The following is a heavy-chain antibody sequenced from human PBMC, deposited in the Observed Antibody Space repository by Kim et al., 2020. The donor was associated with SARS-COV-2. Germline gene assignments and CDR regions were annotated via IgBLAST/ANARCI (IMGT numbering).Heavy chain of an antibody. CDR1: GFTFSSYA. CDR2: ISGSGGTT. V-gene: IGHV3-23*01. CDR3: AKGWIPSPPLFDP. J-gene: IGHJ5*02. Sequence: GGSLRLSCSASGFTFSSYAMSWVRQAPGMGLEWGSIISGSGGTTYYADSVKGRFTIARDNSKNTVNLQMNSLRAENTAVSYCAKGWIPSPPLFDPWGLATPVTVSS. D-gene: IGHD5-12*01.